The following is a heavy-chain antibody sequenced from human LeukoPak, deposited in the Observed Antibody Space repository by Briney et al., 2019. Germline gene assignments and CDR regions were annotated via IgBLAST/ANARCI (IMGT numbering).Heavy chain of an antibody. D-gene: IGHD1-26*01. CDR2: IYYTGTT. V-gene: IGHV4-39*01. CDR3: ARGRTDHFDY. CDR1: GDSISSSSYY. J-gene: IGHJ4*02. Sequence: SETLSLTCTVSGDSISSSSYYWGWIRQTPGKGLEWIGSIYYTGTTNYNPSLESRLTISVDTSKNQFSLKLSSVTAADTVVYYCARGRTDHFDYWGQGTLVTVSS.